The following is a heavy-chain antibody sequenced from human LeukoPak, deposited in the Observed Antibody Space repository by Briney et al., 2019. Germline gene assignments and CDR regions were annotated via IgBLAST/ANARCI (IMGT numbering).Heavy chain of an antibody. CDR2: ISASGGST. CDR1: GFTFSSSA. Sequence: GGSLRLSCAASGFTFSSSAMSWVRQAPGKGLEWVSAISASGGSTSYADSVTGRFTISRDNSKNTLYLQMNSLRAEDTAVYYCARAPYYYDSSGPSDYWGQGTLVTVSS. J-gene: IGHJ4*02. V-gene: IGHV3-23*01. CDR3: ARAPYYYDSSGPSDY. D-gene: IGHD3-22*01.